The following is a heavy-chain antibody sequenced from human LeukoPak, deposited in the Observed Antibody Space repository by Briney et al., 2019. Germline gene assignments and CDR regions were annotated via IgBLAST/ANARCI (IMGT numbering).Heavy chain of an antibody. CDR1: GGSISSYY. D-gene: IGHD4-17*01. Sequence: PSETLSLTCTVSGGSISSYYWSWIRQPPGKGLEWIGYIYYSGSTNYNPSLKSRVTISVDTSKNQFSLKLSSVTAADTAVYYCARVDYGDYVPYFDYWGQGTLVTVSS. J-gene: IGHJ4*02. V-gene: IGHV4-59*12. CDR3: ARVDYGDYVPYFDY. CDR2: IYYSGST.